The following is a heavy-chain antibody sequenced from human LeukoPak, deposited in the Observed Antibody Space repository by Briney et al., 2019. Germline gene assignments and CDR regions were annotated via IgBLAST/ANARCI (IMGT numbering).Heavy chain of an antibody. D-gene: IGHD3-10*01. CDR3: AKRGVVIRGILVIGYHQEAYHYDF. CDR2: ISSSGSIV. J-gene: IGHJ4*02. V-gene: IGHV3-11*01. Sequence: GGSLRLSCAASGFSFSDYYMNWIRQAPGQGLEWIAYISSSGSIVSNADSVKGRFTISRDTSLNTLYLQMNNLRAEDTAVYFCAKRGVVIRGILVIGYHQEAYHYDFWGQGVLVTVSS. CDR1: GFSFSDYY.